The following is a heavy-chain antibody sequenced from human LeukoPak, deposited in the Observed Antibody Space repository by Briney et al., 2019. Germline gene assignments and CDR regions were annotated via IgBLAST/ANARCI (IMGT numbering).Heavy chain of an antibody. CDR1: GFTFSNYW. CDR3: AKVPQTFTYYYGSGSLGGQAFDY. V-gene: IGHV3-23*01. Sequence: GGSLRLSCAASGFTFSNYWMSWVRQAPGKGLEWVSAISGSGGSTYYADSVKGRFTISRDNSKNTLYLQMNSLRAEDTAVYYCAKVPQTFTYYYGSGSLGGQAFDYWGQGTLVTVSS. J-gene: IGHJ4*02. D-gene: IGHD3-10*01. CDR2: ISGSGGST.